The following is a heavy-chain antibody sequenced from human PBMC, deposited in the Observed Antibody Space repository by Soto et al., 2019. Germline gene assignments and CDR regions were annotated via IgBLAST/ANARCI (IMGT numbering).Heavy chain of an antibody. CDR2: IYWEDDK. Sequence: QITLKESGPTRVKPTQTLTLTCTFSGFSLTARPVGLGWIRQPPGKALAHLALIYWEDDKRYNPSLKTRLTITNDTSKKHVVLTMTNMDPVDTATYYCAHMADLQGNWNGGYFAFWGQGALVTVSS. V-gene: IGHV2-5*02. CDR3: AHMADLQGNWNGGYFAF. CDR1: GFSLTARPVG. D-gene: IGHD1-1*01. J-gene: IGHJ4*02.